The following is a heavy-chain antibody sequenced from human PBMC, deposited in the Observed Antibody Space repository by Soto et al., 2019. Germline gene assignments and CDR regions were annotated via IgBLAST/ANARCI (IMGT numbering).Heavy chain of an antibody. Sequence: GGSLRLSCAASGFTFSAYSMNWVRQAPGKGLEWVSHITSSSGTIYYADSVKGRFTISRDNAKNSLYLQMDSLRAEDTAVYYCASVSGYGGRRAVHDYCGKGSLVTVYS. J-gene: IGHJ4*02. CDR3: ASVSGYGGRRAVHDY. CDR1: GFTFSAYS. CDR2: ITSSSGTI. D-gene: IGHD3-22*01. V-gene: IGHV3-48*01.